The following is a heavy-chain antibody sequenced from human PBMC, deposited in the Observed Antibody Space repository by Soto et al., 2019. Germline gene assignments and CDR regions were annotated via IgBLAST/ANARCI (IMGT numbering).Heavy chain of an antibody. Sequence: QVQLVQSGAEVKKPGASVKVSCKASGYTFTGYYMHWVRQAPGQGLEWMGWTNPNSGGTNYSPEFKGRITMTRDTSITTAYMELSRLRSDDTAVYYCARLRGGEWLLYDYWGQGTLVTVSS. D-gene: IGHD3-3*01. CDR1: GYTFTGYY. V-gene: IGHV1-2*02. CDR3: ARLRGGEWLLYDY. J-gene: IGHJ4*02. CDR2: TNPNSGGT.